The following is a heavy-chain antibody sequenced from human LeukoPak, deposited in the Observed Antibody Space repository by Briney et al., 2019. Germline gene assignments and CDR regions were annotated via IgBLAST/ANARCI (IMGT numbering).Heavy chain of an antibody. D-gene: IGHD1-26*01. CDR1: GFTFSTCS. CDR3: ASGTIVGARGADN. V-gene: IGHV3-21*01. J-gene: IGHJ4*02. Sequence: GGSLRLSCAASGFTFSTCSMKWVRQASGKALEWVSSISGSSYHIYYADSVKGRFTTSRDNANNLLYLQMNSLRAEDTAVYYCASGTIVGARGADNWGQGTLVTVSS. CDR2: ISGSSYHI.